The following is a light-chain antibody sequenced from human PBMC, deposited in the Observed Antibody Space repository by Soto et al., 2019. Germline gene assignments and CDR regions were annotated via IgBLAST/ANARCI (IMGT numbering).Light chain of an antibody. Sequence: IVITQSPATLAVSTGERASLSCRASHSVSSNLAWYQQKPGQAPRLLIYGASTRATGIPARFSGSGSGTEFTLTISSLQSEDLAVYYCQQYNEWPSWTFGQGTKVDIK. V-gene: IGKV3-15*01. J-gene: IGKJ1*01. CDR2: GAS. CDR1: HSVSSN. CDR3: QQYNEWPSWT.